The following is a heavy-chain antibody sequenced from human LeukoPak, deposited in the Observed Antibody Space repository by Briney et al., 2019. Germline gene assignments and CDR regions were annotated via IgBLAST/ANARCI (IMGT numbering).Heavy chain of an antibody. V-gene: IGHV4-4*02. CDR2: IYHSGST. D-gene: IGHD6-13*01. CDR3: ARDSTIAAAGTVGAFDI. J-gene: IGHJ3*02. CDR1: GVSISSSNW. Sequence: SETLSLTCAVSGVSISSSNWWSWVRQPPGKGLEWIAEIYHSGSTNYNPSLKSRVTISVDKSKNQFSLKLSSVTAADTAVYYCARDSTIAAAGTVGAFDIWGQGTMVTVSS.